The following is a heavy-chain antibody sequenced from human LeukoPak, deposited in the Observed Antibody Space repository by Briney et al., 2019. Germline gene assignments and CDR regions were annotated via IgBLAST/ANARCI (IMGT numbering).Heavy chain of an antibody. D-gene: IGHD6-6*01. CDR3: ARLSAYRYSSSSKDY. CDR2: INHSGST. CDR1: GGSFSGYY. J-gene: IGHJ4*02. V-gene: IGHV4-34*01. Sequence: SETLSLTCAVYGGSFSGYYWSWIRQPPGKGLEWIGEINHSGSTNYNPSLKSRVTISVDTSKNQFSLKLSSVTAADTAVYYCARLSAYRYSSSSKDYWGQGTLVTVSS.